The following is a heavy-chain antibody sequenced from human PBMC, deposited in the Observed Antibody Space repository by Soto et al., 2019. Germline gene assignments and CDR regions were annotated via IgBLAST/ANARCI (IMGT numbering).Heavy chain of an antibody. CDR1: GYTFTGYY. Sequence: ASVKVSCKASGYTFTGYYMHWVRQAPGQGLEWMGIINPNSGGTTYAQKFQGRVTMTRDTSTSTIYMELSSLRSEDTAVYYCARGGDVVLVTAPLDYWGQGTLVTVSS. D-gene: IGHD2-21*02. J-gene: IGHJ4*02. V-gene: IGHV1-46*03. CDR3: ARGGDVVLVTAPLDY. CDR2: INPNSGGT.